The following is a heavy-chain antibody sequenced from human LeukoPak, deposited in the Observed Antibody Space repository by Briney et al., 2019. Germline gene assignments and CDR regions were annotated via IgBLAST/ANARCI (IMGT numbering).Heavy chain of an antibody. Sequence: PVGALRLSCAASGFTLSTYAMNWVRQAPGKGLEWVSYISGRSTTIFYADSVKGRFTVSRDNAKNSLYLQMNSLRAEDTAVYYCARDYYGSGSYPKYNWLDPWGQGTLVTVSS. D-gene: IGHD3-10*01. CDR2: ISGRSTTI. V-gene: IGHV3-48*01. J-gene: IGHJ5*02. CDR3: ARDYYGSGSYPKYNWLDP. CDR1: GFTLSTYA.